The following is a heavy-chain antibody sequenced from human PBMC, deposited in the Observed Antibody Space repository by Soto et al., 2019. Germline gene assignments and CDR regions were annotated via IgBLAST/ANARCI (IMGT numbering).Heavy chain of an antibody. CDR2: SHYTGSA. CDR1: GDSITNYY. V-gene: IGHV4-59*01. Sequence: QVQLQESGPGLVRPSETLSLTCTVSGDSITNYYWNWIRQPPGKELEWIGFSHYTGSAMYNPSLRSRVTGSGDXAXSXXSLRLTSVTAADTAVYYCARWGESISSPPVRAFDIWGQGALVTVSP. J-gene: IGHJ3*02. CDR3: ARWGESISSPPVRAFDI. D-gene: IGHD3-16*01.